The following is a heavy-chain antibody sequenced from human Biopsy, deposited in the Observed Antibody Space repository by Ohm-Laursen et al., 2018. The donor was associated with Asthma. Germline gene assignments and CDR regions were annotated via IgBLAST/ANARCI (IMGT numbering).Heavy chain of an antibody. CDR2: IYYSGTT. V-gene: IGHV4-39*01. D-gene: IGHD6-13*01. CDR3: VRGSSSWHHGPFHYYYGLDV. Sequence: SDTLSLTCSLSSGSGGYMRSGNYYWGWIRQPPGKGLEWIGSIYYSGTTYYNPSLESRVTVSADTSKNQFSLKLTFMTAADTAVYYCVRGSSSWHHGPFHYYYGLDVWGQGTTATVSS. CDR1: SGSGGYMRSGNYY. J-gene: IGHJ6*02.